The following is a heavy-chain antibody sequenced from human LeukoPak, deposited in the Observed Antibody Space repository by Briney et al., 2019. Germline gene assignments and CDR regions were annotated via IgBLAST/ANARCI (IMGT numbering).Heavy chain of an antibody. V-gene: IGHV1-8*01. CDR3: ARVGATREIYYGMDV. Sequence: ASVKVSCKASGYTSTSYDINWVRQAPGQGLEWMGWMNPNSGNTGYAQKFQGRVTMTRNTSISTAYMELSSLRSEDTAVYYCARVGATREIYYGMDVWGQGTTVTVSS. CDR2: MNPNSGNT. D-gene: IGHD1-26*01. J-gene: IGHJ6*02. CDR1: GYTSTSYD.